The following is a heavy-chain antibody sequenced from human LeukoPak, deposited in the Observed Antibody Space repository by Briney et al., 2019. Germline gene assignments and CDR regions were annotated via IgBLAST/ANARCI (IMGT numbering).Heavy chain of an antibody. CDR1: GGSFSGYY. CDR3: ARVSWFPGTSYYYMDV. CDR2: INHSGST. D-gene: IGHD1-1*01. Sequence: SETLSLICAVYGGSFSGYYWSWIRQPPGKGLEWIGEINHSGSTNYNPSLKSRVTISVDTSKNQFSLKVSSVTAADTAVYYCARVSWFPGTSYYYMDVWGKGTTVTVSS. J-gene: IGHJ6*03. V-gene: IGHV4-34*01.